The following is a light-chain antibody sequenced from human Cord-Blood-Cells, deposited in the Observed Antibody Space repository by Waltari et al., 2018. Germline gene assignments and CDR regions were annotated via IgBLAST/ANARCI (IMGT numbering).Light chain of an antibody. CDR3: SSYTSSSTDV. CDR2: EVS. V-gene: IGLV2-14*01. J-gene: IGLJ1*01. CDR1: STDVGGYNY. Sequence: HSALTQPASLSGSPGQSHTLPCTGSSTDVGGYNYVPWYQQHPGKAPKLMIYEVSNRPSGVSRRFSGSKSGNTASLTISGLQAEDEADYYCSSYTSSSTDVFGAGTKVTVL.